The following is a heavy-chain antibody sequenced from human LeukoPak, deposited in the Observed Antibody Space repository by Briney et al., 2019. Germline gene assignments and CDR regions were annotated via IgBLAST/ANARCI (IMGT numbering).Heavy chain of an antibody. J-gene: IGHJ4*02. CDR2: IYCSGST. Sequence: SETLSLTCTVSGGSISSSSYYWGWIRQSPGKGLEWIGSIYCSGSTYYNPSLKSRVTISVDTSKNQFSLKLSSVTAADTAVYYCARVDSSGYYFDYWGQGTLVTVSS. CDR3: ARVDSSGYYFDY. D-gene: IGHD3-22*01. V-gene: IGHV4-39*01. CDR1: GGSISSSSYY.